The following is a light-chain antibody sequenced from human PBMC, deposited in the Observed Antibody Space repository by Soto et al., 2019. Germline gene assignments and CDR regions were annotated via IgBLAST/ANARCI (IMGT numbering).Light chain of an antibody. J-gene: IGLJ1*01. V-gene: IGLV2-14*01. CDR2: EVS. Sequence: ALTQPASVSGSLGQSITISCTGTSSDVGGYKYVSWYQQHPGKAPKLMIYEVSNRPSGVSNRFSGSKSGNTASLTISGLQPEDEADYYCNSYTGTNTLYVFGTGTKVTVL. CDR3: NSYTGTNTLYV. CDR1: SSDVGGYKY.